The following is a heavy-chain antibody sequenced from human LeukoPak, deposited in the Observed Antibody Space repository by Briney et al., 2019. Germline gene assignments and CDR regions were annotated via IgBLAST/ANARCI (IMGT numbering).Heavy chain of an antibody. CDR1: GYTLTELS. CDR2: FDPEDGET. D-gene: IGHD2-2*01. V-gene: IGHV1-24*01. CDR3: ATSGGVVPAAMRGHWFDP. J-gene: IGHJ5*02. Sequence: ASVKVSCKVSGYTLTELSMHWVRQAPGKGLEWMGGFDPEDGETIYAQKFQGRVTMTEDTSTDTAYMELSSLRSEDTAVYYCATSGGVVPAAMRGHWFDPWGQGTLVTVSS.